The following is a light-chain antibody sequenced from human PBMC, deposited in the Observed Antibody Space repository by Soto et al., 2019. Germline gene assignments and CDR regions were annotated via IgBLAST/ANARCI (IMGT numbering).Light chain of an antibody. J-gene: IGKJ3*01. CDR2: DAS. Sequence: EVLLTQSPATLSLSPGERATLSCRAGQSISNYLAWYQQKPGQAPRLLIYDASNRATDIPARFSGSGSGTAFTLTIRSLDPDDFPVYYCQHGGAFGPGTKVEMK. V-gene: IGKV3-11*01. CDR1: QSISNY. CDR3: QHGGA.